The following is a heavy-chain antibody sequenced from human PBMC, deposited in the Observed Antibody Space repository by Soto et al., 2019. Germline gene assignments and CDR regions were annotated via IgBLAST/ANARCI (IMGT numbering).Heavy chain of an antibody. CDR2: ITRNSDII. J-gene: IGHJ4*02. CDR1: GFSFSSYS. CDR3: ARDRENFSAVKSYEPGSAY. D-gene: IGHD2-15*01. V-gene: IGHV3-48*01. Sequence: EAQLVESGGGLIQPGGSLRLSCAASGFSFSSYSMNWVRQAPGKGLEWISYITRNSDIINYADSVKGRFTISRDNAKNSLHLKIHSLRADDPAWYYCARDRENFSAVKSYEPGSAYWGQGPRPTFSS.